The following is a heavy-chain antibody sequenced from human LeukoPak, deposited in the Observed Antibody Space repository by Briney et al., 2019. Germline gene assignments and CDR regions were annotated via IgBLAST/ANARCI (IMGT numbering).Heavy chain of an antibody. D-gene: IGHD3-10*01. CDR3: AKVSQWFGELSCPDY. V-gene: IGHV3-30*18. Sequence: PGRSLRLSCAASGFTFSSYGMHWVRQAPGKGLEWVAVISYDGSNKYYADSVKGRFTISRDNSKNTLYLQMNSLRAEDTAVYYCAKVSQWFGELSCPDYWGQGTLVTVSS. CDR2: ISYDGSNK. CDR1: GFTFSSYG. J-gene: IGHJ4*02.